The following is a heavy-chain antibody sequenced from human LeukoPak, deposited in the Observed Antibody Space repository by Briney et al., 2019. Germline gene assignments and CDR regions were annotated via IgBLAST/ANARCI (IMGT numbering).Heavy chain of an antibody. D-gene: IGHD3-22*01. CDR1: GGSISSSSYY. CDR2: IYYSGST. CDR3: ARYSRNYYDCSGYYPQYYFDY. V-gene: IGHV4-39*07. J-gene: IGHJ4*02. Sequence: PSETLSLTCTVSGGSISSSSYYWGWIRQPPGKGLEWIGSIYYSGSTYYNPSLKSRVTISVDTSKNQFFLKLSSVTAADTAVYYCARYSRNYYDCSGYYPQYYFDYWGQGTLVTVSS.